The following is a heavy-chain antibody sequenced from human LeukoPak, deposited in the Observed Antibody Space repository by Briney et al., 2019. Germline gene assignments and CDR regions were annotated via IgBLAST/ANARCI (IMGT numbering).Heavy chain of an antibody. V-gene: IGHV4-59*01. CDR2: IYYSATT. CDR3: ARGAHGYVGWFDS. J-gene: IGHJ5*01. Sequence: ETLSLTCNVSGGSIRSDYWSWIRQSPGKGLEWIGYIYYSATTHYTPSLQSRVTISVDTSKNQLSLQMTSVTAADTAVYYCARGAHGYVGWFDSWGQGTLVTVSS. CDR1: GGSIRSDY. D-gene: IGHD3-16*01.